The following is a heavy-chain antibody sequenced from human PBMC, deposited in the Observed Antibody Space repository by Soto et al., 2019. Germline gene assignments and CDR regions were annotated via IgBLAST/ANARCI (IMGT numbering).Heavy chain of an antibody. J-gene: IGHJ4*02. V-gene: IGHV1-8*02. Sequence: ASVKVSCKASGYTFTSYYMHWVRQAPGQGPEWMGWMNLNSGNTGYAEKFRDRVTMTRNSSITTAYMELNNLGSEDTAVYYCSKGYAMDYWGQG. CDR2: MNLNSGNT. CDR3: SKGYAMDY. CDR1: GYTFTSYY.